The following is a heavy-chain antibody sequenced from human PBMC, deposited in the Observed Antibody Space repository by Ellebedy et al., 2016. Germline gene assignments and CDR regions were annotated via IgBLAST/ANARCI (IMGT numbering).Heavy chain of an antibody. CDR3: RQGHYANY. CDR2: ISGAGDDT. J-gene: IGHJ4*02. D-gene: IGHD4-17*01. CDR1: GFAFKSFF. Sequence: GESLKISXAASGFAFKSFFMSWVRQAPGKGLEWVSTISGAGDDTHLADSVRGRFTISRDSSKNSVYLRMNRLRAEDTAVYYCRQGHYANYWGQGTLVTVSS. V-gene: IGHV3-23*01.